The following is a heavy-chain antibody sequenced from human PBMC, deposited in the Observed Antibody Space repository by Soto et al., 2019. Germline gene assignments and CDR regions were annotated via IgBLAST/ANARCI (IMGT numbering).Heavy chain of an antibody. CDR3: ATGYDILTFDY. J-gene: IGHJ4*02. V-gene: IGHV4-31*03. Sequence: QVQLQESGPGLVKPSQTLSLTCTVSGGSISSGGYYWSWIRQHPGKGLEWIGYIYYSGSTYYNPSLKXRXTXSXXTSKNQFSLKLSSVTAADTAVYYCATGYDILTFDYWGQGTLVTVSS. CDR2: IYYSGST. D-gene: IGHD3-9*01. CDR1: GGSISSGGYY.